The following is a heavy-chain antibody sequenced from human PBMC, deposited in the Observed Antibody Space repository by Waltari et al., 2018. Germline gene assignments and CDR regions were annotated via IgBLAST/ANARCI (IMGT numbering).Heavy chain of an antibody. Sequence: QVQLQQWGAGLLKPSETLSLTCAVYGGSFSGYYWSWIRQPPEKGLEWIGEINHSGSTNYNPSLKSRVTISVDTSKNQFSLKLSSVTAADTAVYYCARALEGSSWYFAFDYWGQGTLVTVSS. J-gene: IGHJ4*02. V-gene: IGHV4-34*01. D-gene: IGHD6-13*01. CDR1: GGSFSGYY. CDR2: INHSGST. CDR3: ARALEGSSWYFAFDY.